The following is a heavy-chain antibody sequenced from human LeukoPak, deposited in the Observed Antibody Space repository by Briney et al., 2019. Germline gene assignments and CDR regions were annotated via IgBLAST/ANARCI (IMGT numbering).Heavy chain of an antibody. Sequence: SETLSLTCTVSGGSISSSSYYWGWIRQPPGKGLEWIGSIYYSGSTYYNPSLKSRVTISVDTSKNQFSLKLSSVTAADTAVYYCARRWELLRNAFDYWGQGTLVTVSS. J-gene: IGHJ4*02. CDR3: ARRWELLRNAFDY. V-gene: IGHV4-39*01. CDR2: IYYSGST. D-gene: IGHD1-26*01. CDR1: GGSISSSSYY.